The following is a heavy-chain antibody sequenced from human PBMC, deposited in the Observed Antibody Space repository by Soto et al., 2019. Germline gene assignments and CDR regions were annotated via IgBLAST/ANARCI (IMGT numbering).Heavy chain of an antibody. CDR2: IIPIFGTA. D-gene: IGHD4-17*01. J-gene: IGHJ4*02. V-gene: IGHV1-69*13. Sequence: GASVKVSCKASGGTFSSYAISWVRQAPGQGLEWMGGIIPIFGTANYAQKFQGRVTITADESTSTAYMEMSSLRSEDTAVYACARTNDYGGEFDYWGQGTLVTVSS. CDR3: ARTNDYGGEFDY. CDR1: GGTFSSYA.